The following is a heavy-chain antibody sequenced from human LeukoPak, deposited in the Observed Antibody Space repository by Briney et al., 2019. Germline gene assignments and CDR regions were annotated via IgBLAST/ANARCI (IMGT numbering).Heavy chain of an antibody. CDR2: IIDTGST. Sequence: SETLSLTCSVSGDSIRTYYWSWIRQPPGKGLEGIGYIIDTGSTNYKPSLTTRLTMSVDVSKNQISLKLTSVTAADTAVYYCARSSLTGGWFDPWGQGTLVTVSS. CDR1: GDSIRTYY. V-gene: IGHV4-59*01. D-gene: IGHD7-27*01. J-gene: IGHJ5*02. CDR3: ARSSLTGGWFDP.